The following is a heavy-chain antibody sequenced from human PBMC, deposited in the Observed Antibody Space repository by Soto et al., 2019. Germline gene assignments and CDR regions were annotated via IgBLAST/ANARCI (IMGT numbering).Heavy chain of an antibody. CDR3: ASGPIGDYTDGFDY. CDR1: GGSISSGGYS. D-gene: IGHD4-17*01. V-gene: IGHV4-30-2*01. J-gene: IGHJ4*02. Sequence: QLQLQESGSGLVKPSQTLSLTCAVSGGSISSGGYSWSWIRQPPGKGLAWIGYIYHSGSTYYNPSLKSRVIISVDRSKTQFSLKLSSVTAADTAVYYCASGPIGDYTDGFDYWGQGTLVTVSS. CDR2: IYHSGST.